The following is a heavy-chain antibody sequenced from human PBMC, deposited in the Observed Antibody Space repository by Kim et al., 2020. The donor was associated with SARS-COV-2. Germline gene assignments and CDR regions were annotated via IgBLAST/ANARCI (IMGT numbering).Heavy chain of an antibody. V-gene: IGHV3-72*01. D-gene: IGHD4-4*01. Sequence: GGSLRLSCAASGFTFSDHYMDWVRQAPGKGLEWVARIRDKVNSYTTEYAASVKGRFTISRDDSKNSLYLQMNGLKTEDSAVYYCARGYSTYSPSFDYWG. CDR1: GFTFSDHY. J-gene: IGHJ4*01. CDR3: ARGYSTYSPSFDY. CDR2: IRDKVNSYTT.